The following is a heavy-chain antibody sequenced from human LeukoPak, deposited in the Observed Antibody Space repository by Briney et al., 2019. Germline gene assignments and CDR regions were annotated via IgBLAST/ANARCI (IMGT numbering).Heavy chain of an antibody. CDR2: TYYRSKWYN. D-gene: IGHD1-26*01. V-gene: IGHV6-1*01. CDR1: GDRVSSNSAA. Sequence: SQTLSLTCAISGDRVSSNSAAWNWIRESPSRGLEWLGRTYYRSKWYNDYAVSVKSRITIYPDTSKNQCSLQLNSVTPEDTAVYYCARDRGSYYGSWLDPWGQGTLVTVSS. CDR3: ARDRGSYYGSWLDP. J-gene: IGHJ5*02.